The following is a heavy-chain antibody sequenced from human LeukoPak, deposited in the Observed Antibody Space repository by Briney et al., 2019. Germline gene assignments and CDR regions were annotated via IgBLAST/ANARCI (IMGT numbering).Heavy chain of an antibody. Sequence: PSETLSLTCAVYGGSFSGYYWSWIRQPPGKGLEWIGEINHSGSTNYNPSLKSRVTISVGTSKNQFSLKLSSVTAADTAVYYCARFLYYDDNWFDPWGQGTLVTVSS. CDR2: INHSGST. D-gene: IGHD3-22*01. J-gene: IGHJ5*02. V-gene: IGHV4-34*01. CDR3: ARFLYYDDNWFDP. CDR1: GGSFSGYY.